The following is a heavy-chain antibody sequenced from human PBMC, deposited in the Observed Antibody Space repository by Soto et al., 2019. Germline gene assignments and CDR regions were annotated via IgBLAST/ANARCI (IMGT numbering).Heavy chain of an antibody. CDR3: ARGISVTFDY. Sequence: EVQLVESGGGLVKSGGSLRLSCAASGFTFSSYNMHWVRQAPGKGLEWASSISSSSSFKSYADSVRGRFTISRDNAKNSLYLQMNSLRAEDTAVYYCARGISVTFDYWGQGTLVTVSS. D-gene: IGHD6-19*01. J-gene: IGHJ4*02. CDR2: ISSSSSFK. CDR1: GFTFSSYN. V-gene: IGHV3-21*01.